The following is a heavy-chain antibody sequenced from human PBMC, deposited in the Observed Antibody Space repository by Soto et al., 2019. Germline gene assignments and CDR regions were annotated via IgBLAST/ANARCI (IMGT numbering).Heavy chain of an antibody. V-gene: IGHV3-30*18. CDR2: ISYDGTNK. Sequence: QVQLVESGGGVVQPGRSLRLSCAASGFTFRNFGMHWVRQAPGKGLEWVAVISYDGTNKYYADSVKGRFTISRDNSKNTLYLQINSLRAEDTAVYYCAKAVPPFVVVTASDYWGQGNLVTVSS. CDR3: AKAVPPFVVVTASDY. D-gene: IGHD2-21*02. J-gene: IGHJ4*02. CDR1: GFTFRNFG.